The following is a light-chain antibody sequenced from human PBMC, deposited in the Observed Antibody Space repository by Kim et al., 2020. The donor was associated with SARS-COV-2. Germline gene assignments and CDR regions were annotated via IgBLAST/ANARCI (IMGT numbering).Light chain of an antibody. CDR2: KAS. CDR3: QQYSNYPLT. Sequence: DIQMTQSPSTLSASVGDRVNITCRASQSIVVWLAWYQQKPGKAPKLVIYKASSLESGVPSRFSGSGFGTEFTLTISSLHPDDLGTYFCQQYSNYPLTFGGGTKVDIK. J-gene: IGKJ4*01. V-gene: IGKV1-5*03. CDR1: QSIVVW.